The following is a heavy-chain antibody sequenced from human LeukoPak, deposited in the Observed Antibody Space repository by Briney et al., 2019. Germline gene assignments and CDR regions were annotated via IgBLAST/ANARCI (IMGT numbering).Heavy chain of an antibody. Sequence: ASVKVSCKASGFTFTNYDINWVRQTTGQGLEWMGWMNPFTCNTGYARQFQGRITMTRDTSTSTAYMELRSLKSEDTAVYYCVRDGEGIAISVNYWFDPWGQGTLVTVSS. J-gene: IGHJ5*02. CDR3: VRDGEGIAISVNYWFDP. CDR2: MNPFTCNT. CDR1: GFTFTNYD. V-gene: IGHV1-8*01. D-gene: IGHD3-10*01.